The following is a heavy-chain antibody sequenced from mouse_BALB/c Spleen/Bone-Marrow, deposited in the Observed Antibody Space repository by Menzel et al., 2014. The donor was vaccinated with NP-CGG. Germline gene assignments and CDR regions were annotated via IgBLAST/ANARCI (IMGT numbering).Heavy chain of an antibody. D-gene: IGHD1-2*01. CDR3: ARPGYYGYQDG. CDR1: GFDFSRYW. J-gene: IGHJ1*01. Sequence: EVKVVDSGGGLVQPGGSLKLSCAGSGFDFSRYWMTWVRQAPGKGLEWIGEINPDSSTINYTPSLKEKFIISRDNARNTLYLQMSKVRSEDTALYYCARPGYYGYQDGWGAGTTVTVSS. V-gene: IGHV4-1*02. CDR2: INPDSSTI.